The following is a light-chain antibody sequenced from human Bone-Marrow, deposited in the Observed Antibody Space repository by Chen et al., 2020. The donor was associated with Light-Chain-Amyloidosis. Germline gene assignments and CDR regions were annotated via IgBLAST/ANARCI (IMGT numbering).Light chain of an antibody. Sequence: SYVLTQPSSVSVAPGQPAPLACGGNNIGSTSVHWYQQTPGHAPLLVVYDDSDRPSGIPGRLSGCNSGNTATLTISRVEAGDEADYYCQVWDRSSDRPVFGGGTKLTVL. CDR1: NIGSTS. J-gene: IGLJ3*02. CDR2: DDS. CDR3: QVWDRSSDRPV. V-gene: IGLV3-21*02.